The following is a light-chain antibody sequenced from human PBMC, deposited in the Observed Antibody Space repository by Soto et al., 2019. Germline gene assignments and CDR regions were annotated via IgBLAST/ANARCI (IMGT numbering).Light chain of an antibody. CDR3: AAWDDSLRGWV. J-gene: IGLJ3*02. CDR2: RDS. Sequence: QPVLTQPPSASGTPGQRVTISCSESSSSIGSNYIYWYQQLPGTAPKLLIYRDSQRPSGVPDRFSGSKPGTSASLAISGLRSEDEADYYCAAWDDSLRGWVFGGGTKLTVL. CDR1: SSSIGSNY. V-gene: IGLV1-47*01.